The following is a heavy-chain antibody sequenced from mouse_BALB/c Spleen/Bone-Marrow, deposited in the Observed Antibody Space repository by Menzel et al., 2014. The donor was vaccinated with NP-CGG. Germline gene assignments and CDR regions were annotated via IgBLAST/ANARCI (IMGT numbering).Heavy chain of an antibody. CDR3: ASGSSSFAY. J-gene: IGHJ3*01. Sequence: QVQLKESGPELVKPGASVKISCKASGYAFSSSWMNWVKQRPGQGLEWIGRIYPGDGDTNYNGKFKGKATLTADKSSSTAYMQLSSLTSVDSAVYFCASGSSSFAYWGQGTLVTDSA. CDR1: GYAFSSSW. V-gene: IGHV1-82*01. CDR2: IYPGDGDT. D-gene: IGHD1-1*01.